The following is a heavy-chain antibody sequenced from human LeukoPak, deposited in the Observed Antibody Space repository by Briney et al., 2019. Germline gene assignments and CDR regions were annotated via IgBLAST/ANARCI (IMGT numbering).Heavy chain of an antibody. CDR2: IYYSEST. J-gene: IGHJ6*02. D-gene: IGHD2-21*02. Sequence: SETLSFTCTVSGGSISSGDYFWSWIRLHPGKGLEWIGYIYYSESTHYNPSLKTRITISVDTSKNEFSLKLSSVTAADTAVYYCARVHHERLRLDVWGQGTTVTVSS. CDR1: GGSISSGDYF. CDR3: ARVHHERLRLDV. V-gene: IGHV4-31*03.